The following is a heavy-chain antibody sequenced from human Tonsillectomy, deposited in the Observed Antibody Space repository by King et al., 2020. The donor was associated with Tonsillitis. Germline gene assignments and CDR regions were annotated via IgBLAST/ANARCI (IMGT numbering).Heavy chain of an antibody. CDR2: ISGNGDST. J-gene: IGHJ4*02. CDR1: GFTFSNYA. Sequence: QLVESGGGLVQPGGSLRLSCAASGFTFSNYAMSWVRQAPGKGLEWGSGISGNGDSTYFADSVKGRFTISRDNSKNTLYLQMNRLRGGDTGVYYCAKGDDYYDSGSLDYWGQGTLVTVSS. V-gene: IGHV3-23*04. CDR3: AKGDDYYDSGSLDY. D-gene: IGHD3-10*01.